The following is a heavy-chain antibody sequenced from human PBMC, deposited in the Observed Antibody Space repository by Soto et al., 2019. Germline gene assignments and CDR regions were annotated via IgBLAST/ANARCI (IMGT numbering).Heavy chain of an antibody. CDR1: GFTFDDYA. CDR2: ISWNSGNI. J-gene: IGHJ4*02. V-gene: IGHV3-9*01. CDR3: VRSKGGYSYGTPFDY. Sequence: EVRLEESGGALVQPGRSLRLSCAASGFTFDDYAMYWVRQVLGKGLEWVSSISWNSGNIGYADSVKGRFTTSRDNAENSLYLQMNNLRPEDTALYYCVRSKGGYSYGTPFDYWGQGTLVTVSS. D-gene: IGHD5-18*01.